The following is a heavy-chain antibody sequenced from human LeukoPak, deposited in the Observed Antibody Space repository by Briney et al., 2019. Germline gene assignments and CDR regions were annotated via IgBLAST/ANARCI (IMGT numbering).Heavy chain of an antibody. Sequence: GGSLRLSCAASGFTFSSYAMHWVRQAPGKGLEWVAVISYDGSNKYYADSVKGRFTISRDNSKNTLYLQMNSLRAEDTAVYYCARHTAVAARRSAFDIWGQGTMVTVSS. D-gene: IGHD6-19*01. CDR1: GFTFSSYA. V-gene: IGHV3-30-3*01. CDR3: ARHTAVAARRSAFDI. J-gene: IGHJ3*02. CDR2: ISYDGSNK.